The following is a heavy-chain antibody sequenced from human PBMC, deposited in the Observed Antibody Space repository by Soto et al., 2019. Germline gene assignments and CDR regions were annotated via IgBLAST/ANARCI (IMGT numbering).Heavy chain of an antibody. Sequence: GGSLRLSCAASGFTLSSYWMSWVRQAPGKGPEWVANIKQDGSKKYYVDSVKGRFTISRDNAKNSLYLQMNSLRAEDTAVYYCAGGKGAAPSYYYYGMDVWGQGTTVTVSS. CDR3: AGGKGAAPSYYYYGMDV. CDR2: IKQDGSKK. J-gene: IGHJ6*02. D-gene: IGHD1-26*01. V-gene: IGHV3-7*01. CDR1: GFTLSSYW.